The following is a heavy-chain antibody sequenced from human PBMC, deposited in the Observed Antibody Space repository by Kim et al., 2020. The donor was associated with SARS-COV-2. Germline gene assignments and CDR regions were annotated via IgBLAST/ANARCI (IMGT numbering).Heavy chain of an antibody. J-gene: IGHJ4*02. Sequence: ASVKVSCRTSGYRFTGHHMHWMRQAPGQGLEWMGWIRPRDGATNYAQKFQGRLTVTRDTSTNTAYMELTGLTSDDTAVYYCVRAFYDAGDHWGQGTLVTVS. CDR2: IRPRDGAT. V-gene: IGHV1-2*02. D-gene: IGHD5-12*01. CDR1: GYRFTGHH. CDR3: VRAFYDAGDH.